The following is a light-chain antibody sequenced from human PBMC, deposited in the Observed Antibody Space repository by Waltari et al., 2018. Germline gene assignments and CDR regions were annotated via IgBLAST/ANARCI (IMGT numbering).Light chain of an antibody. V-gene: IGLV3-21*03. J-gene: IGLJ2*01. Sequence: SYVLTQPPSVSVAPGKTARITCGGNNIGSKSVHWYQQKPGQAPVLVVYDDSDRPSGIPERFSGSNSGNTATVTISRVEARALADYYCQVWDSSSDVVFGGGTKLTVL. CDR2: DDS. CDR3: QVWDSSSDVV. CDR1: NIGSKS.